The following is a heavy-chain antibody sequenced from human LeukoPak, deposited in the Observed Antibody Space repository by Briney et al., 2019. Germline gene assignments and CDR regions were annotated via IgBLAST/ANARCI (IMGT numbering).Heavy chain of an antibody. Sequence: SETLSLTCAVYGGSFSGYYWSWIRQPPGKGLEWIGEINHSGSTNYNPSLKSRVTISVDTSKNQFSLKLSSVTAADTAVYYCARGPAAILRYYYYMDVWGKGTTVTVSS. CDR2: INHSGST. J-gene: IGHJ6*03. CDR3: ARGPAAILRYYYYMDV. D-gene: IGHD2-2*02. CDR1: GGSFSGYY. V-gene: IGHV4-34*01.